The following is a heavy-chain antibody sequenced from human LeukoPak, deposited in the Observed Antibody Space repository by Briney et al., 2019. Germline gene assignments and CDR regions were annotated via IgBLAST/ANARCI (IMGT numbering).Heavy chain of an antibody. CDR2: IYYSGST. J-gene: IGHJ6*02. D-gene: IGHD2-2*02. CDR1: GGSISSYY. V-gene: IGHV4-59*08. CDR3: ARLVVVPAAIWDYYYYGMDV. Sequence: SETLSLTCTVSGGSISSYYWSWIRQPPGKGLEGIGYIYYSGSTNYNPSLKSRVTISVDTSKNQFSLKLSSVTAADTAVYYCARLVVVPAAIWDYYYYGMDVWGQGTTVSVSS.